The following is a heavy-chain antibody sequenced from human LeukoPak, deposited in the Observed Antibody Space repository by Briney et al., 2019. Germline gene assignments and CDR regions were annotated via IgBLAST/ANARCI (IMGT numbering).Heavy chain of an antibody. CDR1: GGSISSYY. Sequence: SETLSLTCTVSGGSISSYYWSWIRQPPGKGLECIGYIYYSGSTNYNPSLKSRVTISIDTSKNQFSLKLSSVTAADTAVYYCASLTTAEAFDIWGQGTMVTVSS. CDR2: IYYSGST. CDR3: ASLTTAEAFDI. J-gene: IGHJ3*02. V-gene: IGHV4-59*01. D-gene: IGHD3-22*01.